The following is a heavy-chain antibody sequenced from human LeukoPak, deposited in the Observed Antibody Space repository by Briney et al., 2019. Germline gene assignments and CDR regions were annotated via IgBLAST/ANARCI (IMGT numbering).Heavy chain of an antibody. CDR2: IKQDGSDK. CDR3: ATYKNRLRTVYFDY. CDR1: GITFSTYW. Sequence: PGGSLRLSCEASGITFSTYWMNWVRQAPGKGLEWVANIKQDGSDKNYVDSVKGRFTISRDNAKSSLYLQMNSLRAEDAAVYYCATYKNRLRTVYFDYWGQGILVTVSS. D-gene: IGHD2-21*02. V-gene: IGHV3-7*02. J-gene: IGHJ4*02.